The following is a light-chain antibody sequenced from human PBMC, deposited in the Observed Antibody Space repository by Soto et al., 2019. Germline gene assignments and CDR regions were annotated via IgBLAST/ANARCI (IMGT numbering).Light chain of an antibody. J-gene: IGLJ1*01. Sequence: QSALTQPASVSGSPGQSITISCTGTSSDVGGYNYVSWYQHHPGKAPKLIIYDVTNRPSGVSNRFSGSKSGNTASLTISGLQAEDEADYYCISYTTRSTYVFGAGTKLTVL. CDR1: SSDVGGYNY. CDR3: ISYTTRSTYV. CDR2: DVT. V-gene: IGLV2-14*03.